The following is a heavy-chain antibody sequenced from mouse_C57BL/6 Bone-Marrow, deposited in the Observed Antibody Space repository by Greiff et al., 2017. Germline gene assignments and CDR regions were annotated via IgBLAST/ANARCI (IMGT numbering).Heavy chain of an antibody. J-gene: IGHJ3*01. CDR3: ARNYPSCFAY. CDR1: GYTFTSYW. V-gene: IGHV1-59*01. Sequence: QVQLQQPGAELVRPGTSVKLSCKASGYTFTSYWMHWVKQRPGQGLEWIGVIDPSDSFTNYNQKFKGKATLTVDTSSSTAYMQLSSLTFEDSAVYYCARNYPSCFAYWGQGTLVSVSA. CDR2: IDPSDSFT. D-gene: IGHD2-1*01.